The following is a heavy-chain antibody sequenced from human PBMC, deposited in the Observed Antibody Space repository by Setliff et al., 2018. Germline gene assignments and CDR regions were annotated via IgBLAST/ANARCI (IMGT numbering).Heavy chain of an antibody. CDR2: IYHSGST. J-gene: IGHJ4*02. CDR1: GYSISSGYY. V-gene: IGHV4-38-2*01. CDR3: ARKGICSGGSRYPLANFDY. Sequence: SETLSLTCAVSGYSISSGYYWGWIRQPPGKGLEWIGSIYHSGSTYYNPSLKSRVTISVDTSKNQFSLKLSSVTAADTAVYYCARKGICSGGSRYPLANFDYWGQGTLVTVSS. D-gene: IGHD2-15*01.